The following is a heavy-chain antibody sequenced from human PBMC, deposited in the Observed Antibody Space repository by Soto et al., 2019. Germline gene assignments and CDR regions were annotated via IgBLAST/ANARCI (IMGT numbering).Heavy chain of an antibody. CDR1: GSTFSIYT. CDR3: ARHGDYDSSGYAYYFDY. CDR2: IIPILGIA. D-gene: IGHD3-22*01. Sequence: SLKLSWKAYGSTFSIYTISWVRQAPGQGLEWMGRIIPILGIANYAQKFQGRVTITADKSTSTAYMELSSLRPEDTALYYCARHGDYDSSGYAYYFDYWG. J-gene: IGHJ4*01. V-gene: IGHV1-69*02.